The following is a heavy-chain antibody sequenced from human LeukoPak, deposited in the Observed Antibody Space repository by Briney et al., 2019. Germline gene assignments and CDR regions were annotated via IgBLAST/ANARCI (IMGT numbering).Heavy chain of an antibody. CDR2: ISGSRDSI. CDR3: ARALVGAAFDT. Sequence: PGGPLRLSCTASGFTFNAYAMHWVRQVPGEGPQWISSISGSRDSIFYADSAKGRFTISRDNAKNSLYLDMNSLRVEDTAVYFCARALVGAAFDTWGQGALVTISS. D-gene: IGHD1-26*01. J-gene: IGHJ4*02. V-gene: IGHV3-21*06. CDR1: GFTFNAYA.